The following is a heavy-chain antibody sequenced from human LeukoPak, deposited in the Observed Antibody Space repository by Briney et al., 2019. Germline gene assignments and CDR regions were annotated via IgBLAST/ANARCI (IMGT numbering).Heavy chain of an antibody. CDR3: AKDQFMYYYDSSGSRSGFDP. J-gene: IGHJ5*02. Sequence: PGGSLRLSRAASGFIFSSYAMSWVRQAPGKGPEWVSTISGGGGTTYYADSVNGRFTISRDNSKSTLYLQMNSLRAEDTAIYYCAKDQFMYYYDSSGSRSGFDPWGQGTLVTVSS. CDR1: GFIFSSYA. V-gene: IGHV3-23*01. D-gene: IGHD3-22*01. CDR2: ISGGGGTT.